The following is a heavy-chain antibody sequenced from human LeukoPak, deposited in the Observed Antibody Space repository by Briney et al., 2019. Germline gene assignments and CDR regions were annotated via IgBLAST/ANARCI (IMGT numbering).Heavy chain of an antibody. CDR1: GDSISSHY. CDR3: AKAEMAMLEPYFDY. CDR2: IYYSGST. D-gene: IGHD5-24*01. V-gene: IGHV4-59*11. J-gene: IGHJ4*02. Sequence: SETLSLTCTVSGDSISSHYWSWIRQPPGKGLEWIGYIYYSGSTNYNPSLKSRVTISVDTSKNQFSLKLSSVTAADTAVYYCAKAEMAMLEPYFDYWGQGTLVTVSS.